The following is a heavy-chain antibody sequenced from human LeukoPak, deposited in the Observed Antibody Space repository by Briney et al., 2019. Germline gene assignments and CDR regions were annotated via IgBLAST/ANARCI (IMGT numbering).Heavy chain of an antibody. J-gene: IGHJ6*03. D-gene: IGHD6-19*01. V-gene: IGHV3-53*01. CDR2: ISSRDVT. Sequence: CLSLSHALSVLSLRSHSMRCVPHAPGKALEYASIISSRDVTSYSTYVKDRFTLSRDSDKNTLFLQMDSLRSDDTAVYYWARVLAAIALRDYHYVDVWGKGTTVTVSS. CDR1: VLSLRSHS. CDR3: ARVLAAIALRDYHYVDV.